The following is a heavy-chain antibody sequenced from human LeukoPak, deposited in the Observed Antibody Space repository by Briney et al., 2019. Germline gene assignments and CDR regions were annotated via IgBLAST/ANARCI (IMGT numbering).Heavy chain of an antibody. D-gene: IGHD6-6*01. Sequence: GGSLRLSCAASGFTFSSYAMSWVRQAPGKGLEWVSVISGSGGSTYYADSVKGRFTISRDNSKNALYLQMNSLRAEDTAVYYCAKGSSSSSRYYFDYWGQGTLVTVSS. CDR2: ISGSGGST. V-gene: IGHV3-23*01. J-gene: IGHJ4*02. CDR1: GFTFSSYA. CDR3: AKGSSSSSRYYFDY.